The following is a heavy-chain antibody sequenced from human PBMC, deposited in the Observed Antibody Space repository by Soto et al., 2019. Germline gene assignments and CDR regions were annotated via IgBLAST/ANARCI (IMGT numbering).Heavy chain of an antibody. V-gene: IGHV4-30-2*01. CDR2: IYHSGST. D-gene: IGHD2-15*01. CDR3: ARVSRRYCSGGSCYPGAFDI. Sequence: LSLTCAVSGGSISSGGYSWSWIRQPPGKGLEWIGYIYHSGSTYYNPSLKSRVTISVDRSKNQFSLKLSSVTAADTAVYYCARVSRRYCSGGSCYPGAFDIWGQGTMVTVSS. J-gene: IGHJ3*02. CDR1: GGSISSGGYS.